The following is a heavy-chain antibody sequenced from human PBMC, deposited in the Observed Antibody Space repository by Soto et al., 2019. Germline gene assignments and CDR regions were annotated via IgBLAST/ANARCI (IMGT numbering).Heavy chain of an antibody. D-gene: IGHD5-12*01. Sequence: GGSLRLSCAASGFTFSSYDMSWVRQAPGKGLECVSGISGSGGSTYYADSVKGRFTISRDNSKNTLYLQMNSLRAEDTAVYYCAKTTTMDRAFDIWGQGTMVTVSS. V-gene: IGHV3-23*01. CDR1: GFTFSSYD. CDR2: ISGSGGST. J-gene: IGHJ3*02. CDR3: AKTTTMDRAFDI.